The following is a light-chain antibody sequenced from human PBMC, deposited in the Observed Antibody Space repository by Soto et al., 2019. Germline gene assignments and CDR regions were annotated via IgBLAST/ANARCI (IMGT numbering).Light chain of an antibody. V-gene: IGLV2-11*01. CDR3: CSYAGSYTYV. CDR2: DVN. J-gene: IGLJ1*01. CDR1: SSDVGGYNY. Sequence: QSALTQPRSVSGSPGQSVTISCTGTSSDVGGYNYVSCYQQHPGKAPKLMIYDVNKRPSGVPDRFSGSKSGNTASLTISGLQAEDEDDYYCCSYAGSYTYVFGTGTKLTVL.